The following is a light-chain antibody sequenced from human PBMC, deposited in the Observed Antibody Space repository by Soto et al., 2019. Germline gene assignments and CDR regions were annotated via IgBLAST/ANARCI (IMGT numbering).Light chain of an antibody. CDR1: QTISSW. CDR2: HAS. V-gene: IGKV1-5*01. J-gene: IGKJ1*01. Sequence: DIQMTQSPSTLSGSVGDRVTITGRASQTISSWLAWYQQKPGTAPKVLIYHASNLQSGVPSRFSGSGSGTEFTLTIRSLQPDAFATYYCQQYNSYSFGQGTKVDIK. CDR3: QQYNSYS.